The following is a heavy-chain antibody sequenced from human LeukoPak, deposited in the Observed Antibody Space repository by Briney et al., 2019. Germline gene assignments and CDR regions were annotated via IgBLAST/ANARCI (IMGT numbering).Heavy chain of an antibody. CDR3: AITIEWELFLFDY. D-gene: IGHD1-26*01. CDR2: IILILGIA. J-gene: IGHJ4*02. V-gene: IGHV1-69*04. Sequence: SVKVSCKASGGTFSSYAISWVRQAPGQGLEWMGRIILILGIANYAQKFQGRVTITADKSTSTAYMELSSLRSEDTAVYYCAITIEWELFLFDYWGQGTLVTVSS. CDR1: GGTFSSYA.